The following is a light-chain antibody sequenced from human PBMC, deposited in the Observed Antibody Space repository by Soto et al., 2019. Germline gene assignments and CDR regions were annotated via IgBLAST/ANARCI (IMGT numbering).Light chain of an antibody. J-gene: IGLJ3*02. CDR1: SIDVGGYNY. CDR2: EVT. Sequence: QSALTQPASVSGSPGQSITISCTGTSIDVGGYNYVSWYQQHPGKAPKLMIYEVTYRPSGVSNRFSGSKSGNTASLTISGLQAEDEADYYRSSYTSSTTLVVFGGGTKLTVL. CDR3: SSYTSSTTLVV. V-gene: IGLV2-14*01.